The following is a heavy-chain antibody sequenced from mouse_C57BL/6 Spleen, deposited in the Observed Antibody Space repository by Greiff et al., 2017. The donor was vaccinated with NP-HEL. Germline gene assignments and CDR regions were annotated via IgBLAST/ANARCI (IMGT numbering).Heavy chain of an antibody. CDR3: ARWGTTVVATDWYFDV. CDR2: INPSSGYT. V-gene: IGHV1-4*01. J-gene: IGHJ1*03. D-gene: IGHD1-1*01. Sequence: VQVVESGAELARPGASVKMSCKASGYTFTSSTMHWVNQRPGQGLEWIGYINPSSGYTKYNQKFKDKATLTADKSYSTAYMQLSSLTAVDSAVYYCARWGTTVVATDWYFDVWGTGTTVTVSS. CDR1: GYTFTSST.